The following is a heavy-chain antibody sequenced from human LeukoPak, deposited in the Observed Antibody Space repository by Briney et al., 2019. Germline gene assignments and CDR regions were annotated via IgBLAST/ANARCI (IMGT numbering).Heavy chain of an antibody. CDR2: IYHSGST. D-gene: IGHD3-22*01. CDR1: GGSISSGGYY. Sequence: SETLSLTCTVSGGSISSGGYYWSWIRQPPGKGLEWIGYIYHSGSTYYNPSLKSRVTISVDRSKNQFSLKLSSVTAADTAVYYCARTYYYDSSGYSTYFDYWGQGTLVTVSS. CDR3: ARTYYYDSSGYSTYFDY. J-gene: IGHJ4*02. V-gene: IGHV4-30-2*01.